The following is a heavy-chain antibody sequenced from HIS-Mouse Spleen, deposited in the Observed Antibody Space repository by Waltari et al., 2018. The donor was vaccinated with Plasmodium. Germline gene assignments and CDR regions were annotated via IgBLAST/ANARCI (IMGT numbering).Heavy chain of an antibody. J-gene: IGHJ2*01. CDR2: RKQYGREK. CDR1: GFTFGSYW. CDR3: ASSWYWYFDL. V-gene: IGHV3-7*01. Sequence: EVQLVESGGGLVQPGGSLRLCCAASGFTFGSYWMCWVRQAPGKGLEWVDNRKQYGREKYYVDSVKGRFTISRDNAKNSLYLRMNSLRAEDTAVYYCASSWYWYFDLWGRGTLVTVSS. D-gene: IGHD6-13*01.